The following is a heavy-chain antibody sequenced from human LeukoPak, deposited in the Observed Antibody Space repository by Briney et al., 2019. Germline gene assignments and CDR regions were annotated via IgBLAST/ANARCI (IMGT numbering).Heavy chain of an antibody. V-gene: IGHV4-34*01. D-gene: IGHD5-12*01. CDR1: GGSFSGYY. CDR2: INHSGST. Sequence: SETLSLTCAVYGGSFSGYYWSWIRQPPGKGLEWIGEINHSGSTNYNPSLKSRVTISVDTSKNQFSLKLSSVTAADTAVYYCARGPSDSGSYWGQGTLVTVSS. J-gene: IGHJ4*02. CDR3: ARGPSDSGSY.